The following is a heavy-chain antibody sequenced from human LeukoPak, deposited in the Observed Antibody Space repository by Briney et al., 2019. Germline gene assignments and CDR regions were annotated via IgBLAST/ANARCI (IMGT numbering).Heavy chain of an antibody. V-gene: IGHV4-59*01. CDR2: IYYSGST. CDR3: ARRSRANLLY. J-gene: IGHJ4*02. Sequence: NSSETLSLTCAVSGVSISADYCSWIRQPPGRGLEWIGYIYYSGSTNYNPSLKSRVTISLDTSKNQFSLKLSSVTAADTAVYYCARRSRANLLYWGQGILVTVSS. CDR1: GVSISADY. D-gene: IGHD2-21*01.